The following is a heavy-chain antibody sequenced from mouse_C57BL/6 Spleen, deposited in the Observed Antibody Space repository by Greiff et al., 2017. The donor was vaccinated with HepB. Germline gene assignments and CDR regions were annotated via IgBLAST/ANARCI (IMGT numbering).Heavy chain of an antibody. CDR2: IYPRSGNT. CDR3: ALYYGNYVAMDY. V-gene: IGHV1-81*01. CDR1: GYTFTSYG. J-gene: IGHJ4*01. Sequence: QVQLKESGAELARPGASVKLSCKASGYTFTSYGISWVKQRTGQGLEWIGEIYPRSGNTYYNEKFKGKATLTADKSSSTAYMELRSLTSEDSAVYFCALYYGNYVAMDYWGQGTSVTVSS. D-gene: IGHD2-1*01.